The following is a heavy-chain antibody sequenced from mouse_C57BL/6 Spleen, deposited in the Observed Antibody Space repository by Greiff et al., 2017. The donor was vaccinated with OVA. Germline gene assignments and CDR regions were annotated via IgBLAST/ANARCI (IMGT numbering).Heavy chain of an antibody. V-gene: IGHV1-62-2*01. CDR3: ARHEDQGGLDY. J-gene: IGHJ2*01. Sequence: QVQLQQSGAELVKPGASVKLSCKASGYTFTEYTIHWVKQRPGQGLEWIGGIYPGGGCTHYNEKFKDNATLTADKSSSAIYMELSRLTSEDSAVYFCARHEDQGGLDYWGQGTTLTVSS. D-gene: IGHD3-2*02. CDR1: GYTFTEYT. CDR2: IYPGGGCT.